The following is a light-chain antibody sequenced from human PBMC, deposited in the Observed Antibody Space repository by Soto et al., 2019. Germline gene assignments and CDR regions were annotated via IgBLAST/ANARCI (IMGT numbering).Light chain of an antibody. CDR1: QSVTSN. Sequence: ERVMTQSPGTLSVSPGERATLSCRASQSVTSNLAWYQQKPGQAPRLLIYGASTRATGIPARFSGSGSGTEFTLTISSLQSEDFAVYYCQQYNNWPRTFGGGTKVEIK. J-gene: IGKJ4*01. V-gene: IGKV3-15*01. CDR2: GAS. CDR3: QQYNNWPRT.